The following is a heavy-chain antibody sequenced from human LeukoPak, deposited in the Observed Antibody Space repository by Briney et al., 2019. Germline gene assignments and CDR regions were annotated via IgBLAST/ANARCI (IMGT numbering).Heavy chain of an antibody. J-gene: IGHJ4*02. CDR3: ASPYCSSTSCVDY. Sequence: GGSLRLSCAASGFTFSSYAMSWVRQAPGKGLEWVSAISGSGGSTYYADSVQGRFTISRDNSKNTLYLQMNSLRAEDTAVYYCASPYCSSTSCVDYWGQGTLVTVSS. CDR2: ISGSGGST. CDR1: GFTFSSYA. D-gene: IGHD2-2*01. V-gene: IGHV3-23*01.